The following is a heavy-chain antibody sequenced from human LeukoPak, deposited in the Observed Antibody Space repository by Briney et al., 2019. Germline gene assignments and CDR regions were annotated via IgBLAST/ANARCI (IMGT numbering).Heavy chain of an antibody. J-gene: IGHJ4*02. CDR3: AKDLTYNWKYFDY. CDR1: GFTFSSYG. Sequence: GGSLRLSCAASGFTFSSYGMHWVRQAPGKGLEWVAFIRYDGSKKYYADSVKGRFTISRDNSKNTLYLQMNSLRAEDTAVYYCAKDLTYNWKYFDYWGQGTLVTVSS. CDR2: IRYDGSKK. D-gene: IGHD1-20*01. V-gene: IGHV3-30*02.